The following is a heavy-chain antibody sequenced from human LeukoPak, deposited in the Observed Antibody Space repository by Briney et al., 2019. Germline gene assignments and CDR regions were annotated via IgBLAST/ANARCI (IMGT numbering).Heavy chain of an antibody. CDR3: ARDSDSTMVQGVEYDAFYI. Sequence: GGSLRLSCAASGFTFSSYSMNWVRQAPGKGLEWVSSISSSSSYIYYADSVMGRFTISRDNAKNSLYLQMNSLRVEDKAVYYCARDSDSTMVQGVEYDAFYIWGRGRMVTVSS. J-gene: IGHJ3*02. V-gene: IGHV3-21*01. CDR1: GFTFSSYS. CDR2: ISSSSSYI. D-gene: IGHD3-10*01.